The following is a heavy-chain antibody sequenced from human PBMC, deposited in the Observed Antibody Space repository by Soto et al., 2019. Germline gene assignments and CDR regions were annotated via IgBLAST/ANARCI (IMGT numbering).Heavy chain of an antibody. CDR3: ARGNWFDP. Sequence: PSETLSLTCTVSGGSLSGDYYWSWIRQPPGKGLEWIGYIYYSGSTYYNPSLKSRVTISVDTSKNQFSLKLSSVTAADTAVYYCARGNWFDPWGQGTLVTVSS. CDR1: GGSLSGDYY. CDR2: IYYSGST. V-gene: IGHV4-30-4*01. J-gene: IGHJ5*02.